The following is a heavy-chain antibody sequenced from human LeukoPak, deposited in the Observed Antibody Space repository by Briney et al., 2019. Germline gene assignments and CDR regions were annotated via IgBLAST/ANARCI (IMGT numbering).Heavy chain of an antibody. CDR2: TYYRSTWYN. Sequence: SQTLSLTCAISGDSVSSNSVTWNWIRQSPSRGLEWLGRTYYRSTWYNDYAVSVRGRITVNPNTSKNQFSLHLNSVTPEDMAVYYCARRLTQYDCFDPWGQGILVTVSS. J-gene: IGHJ5*02. V-gene: IGHV6-1*01. D-gene: IGHD2-2*01. CDR3: ARRLTQYDCFDP. CDR1: GDSVSSNSVT.